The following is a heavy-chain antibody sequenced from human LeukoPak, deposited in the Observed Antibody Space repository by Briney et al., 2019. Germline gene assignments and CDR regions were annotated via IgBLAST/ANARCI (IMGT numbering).Heavy chain of an antibody. Sequence: PSETLSLTCTVSGGSISSYYWSWIRQPAGKGLEWIGRIYTSGSTNYNPSLKSRVTISVDTSKNQFSLKLSSVTAADTAVYYCAREGGHSSSGYYYYYYYMDVWGKGTTVTVSS. CDR1: GGSISSYY. CDR2: IYTSGST. J-gene: IGHJ6*03. D-gene: IGHD6-6*01. V-gene: IGHV4-4*07. CDR3: AREGGHSSSGYYYYYYYMDV.